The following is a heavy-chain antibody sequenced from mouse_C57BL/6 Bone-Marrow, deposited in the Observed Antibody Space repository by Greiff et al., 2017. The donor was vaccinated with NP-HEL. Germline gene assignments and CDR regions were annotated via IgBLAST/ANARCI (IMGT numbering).Heavy chain of an antibody. CDR1: GFSLSTSGMG. J-gene: IGHJ4*01. V-gene: IGHV8-12*01. Sequence: QVTLKESGPGILQPSQTLSLTCSFSGFSLSTSGMGVSWIRQPSGKGLEWLAHIYWDDDKRYNPSLKSRLTISKDTSSNQVFLKITSVDTADTATYYCVRSYRYDAYAMDYWGQGTSVTVSS. D-gene: IGHD2-14*01. CDR3: VRSYRYDAYAMDY. CDR2: IYWDDDK.